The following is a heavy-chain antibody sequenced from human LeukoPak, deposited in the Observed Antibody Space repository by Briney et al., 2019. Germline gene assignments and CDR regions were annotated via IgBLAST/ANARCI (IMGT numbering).Heavy chain of an antibody. D-gene: IGHD6-6*01. Sequence: GGSLRLSCAVSGFTFSGFWMSWSRQAPGKGLEWVASINSDGSEGYYADVVKGRFTISRDNAKNSPYLQINSLRAEDTAVYYCARSSYSSSSSVWGQGTMVTVSS. V-gene: IGHV3-7*03. CDR2: INSDGSEG. CDR1: GFTFSGFW. J-gene: IGHJ3*01. CDR3: ARSSYSSSSSV.